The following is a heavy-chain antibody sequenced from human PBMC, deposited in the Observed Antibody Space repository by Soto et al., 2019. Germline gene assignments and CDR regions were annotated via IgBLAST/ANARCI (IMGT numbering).Heavy chain of an antibody. V-gene: IGHV4-61*08. D-gene: IGHD3-10*01. Sequence: SETLSLTCTVSGAALSSGGYFYTWVRQPPGKGLEWLGYIYYSGGTYYNPSLKSRVTISVDTSKNQFSLKLSSVTAADTAVYYCARLTMARGDYWGQGTLVTVSS. CDR2: IYYSGGT. J-gene: IGHJ4*02. CDR3: ARLTMARGDY. CDR1: GAALSSGGYF.